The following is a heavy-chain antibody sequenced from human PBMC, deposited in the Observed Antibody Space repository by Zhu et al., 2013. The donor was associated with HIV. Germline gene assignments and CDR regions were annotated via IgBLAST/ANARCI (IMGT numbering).Heavy chain of an antibody. CDR1: GYTFTTYG. CDR3: ARLGSTSCY. CDR2: INPNSGGT. V-gene: IGHV1-2*02. J-gene: IGHJ4*02. Sequence: QVQLVQSGAEVKKPGASVKVSCKAFGYTFTTYGISWVRQAPGQGLEWMGWINPNSGGTNYAQKFQGRVTMTRDTSISTAYMELSRLRSEDTAVYYCARLGSTSCYWGQGTLVTVSS. D-gene: IGHD2-2*01.